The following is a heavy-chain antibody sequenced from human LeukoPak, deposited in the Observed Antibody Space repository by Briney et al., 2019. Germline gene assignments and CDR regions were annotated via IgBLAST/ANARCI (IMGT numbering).Heavy chain of an antibody. CDR3: ARGLLLYSSYMDV. CDR2: ISYDGSNK. CDR1: GFTFSSYA. V-gene: IGHV3-30*01. D-gene: IGHD6-13*01. J-gene: IGHJ6*03. Sequence: GGSLRLSCAASGFTFSSYAKHWVRQAPGKGLEWVAVISYDGSNKYYADSVKGRFTISRDNSKNTLYLQMNSLRAEDTAVYYCARGLLLYSSYMDVWGKGTTVTVSS.